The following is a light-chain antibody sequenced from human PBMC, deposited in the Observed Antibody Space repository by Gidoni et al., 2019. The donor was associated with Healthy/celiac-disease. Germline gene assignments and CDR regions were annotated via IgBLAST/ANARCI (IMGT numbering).Light chain of an antibody. CDR2: AAS. Sequence: DIQMTQSPSSLSASVGDRVTITCRASQSISSYLYWYQQKPGKDPKLLIDAASSLQSGVPSMFSGSGAGTDFTLTISSLQPEDFATYYCQQSYSTPRFTFGPGTKVDIK. V-gene: IGKV1-39*01. CDR3: QQSYSTPRFT. CDR1: QSISSY. J-gene: IGKJ3*01.